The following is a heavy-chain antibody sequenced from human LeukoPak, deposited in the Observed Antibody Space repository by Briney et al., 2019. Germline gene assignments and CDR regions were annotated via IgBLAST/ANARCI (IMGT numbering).Heavy chain of an antibody. CDR2: IGTAGDT. Sequence: GGSLRLSCAASGFTFSSCDMHWVRQATGKGLEWVSAIGTAGDTYYPGSVKGRFTISRENAKNSLYLQMNSLRAGDTAVYYCARRAVGLAATYYMDVWGKGTTVTVSS. CDR3: ARRAVGLAATYYMDV. J-gene: IGHJ6*03. V-gene: IGHV3-13*01. D-gene: IGHD2-15*01. CDR1: GFTFSSCD.